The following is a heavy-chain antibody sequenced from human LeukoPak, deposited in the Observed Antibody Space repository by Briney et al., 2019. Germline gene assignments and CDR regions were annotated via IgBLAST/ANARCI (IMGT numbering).Heavy chain of an antibody. D-gene: IGHD6-13*01. J-gene: IGHJ6*03. CDR3: ARVAADSSSWGYYYYYMDV. Sequence: ASAKVSCKASGYTFTGYYMHWVRQAPGQGLEWMGWINPNSGGTNYAQKFQGRVTMTRDTSISTDYMELSRLRSDDTAVYYCARVAADSSSWGYYYYYMDVWGKGTTVTVSS. CDR1: GYTFTGYY. V-gene: IGHV1-2*02. CDR2: INPNSGGT.